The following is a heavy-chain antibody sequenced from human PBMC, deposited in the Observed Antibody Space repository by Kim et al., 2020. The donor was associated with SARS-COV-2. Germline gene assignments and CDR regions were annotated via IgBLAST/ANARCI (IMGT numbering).Heavy chain of an antibody. V-gene: IGHV3-33*06. CDR2: IWYDGSNK. J-gene: IGHJ2*01. CDR3: AKGIGYSSGWYSDWYFDL. CDR1: GFTFSSYG. Sequence: GGSLRLSCAASGFTFSSYGMHWVRQAPGKGLEWVAVIWYDGSNKYYADSVKGRFTISRDNSKNTLYLQMNSLRAEDTAVYYCAKGIGYSSGWYSDWYFDLWGRGTLVTVSS. D-gene: IGHD6-19*01.